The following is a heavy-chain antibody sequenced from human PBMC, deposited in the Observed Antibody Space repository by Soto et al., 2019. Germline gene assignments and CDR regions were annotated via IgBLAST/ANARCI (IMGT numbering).Heavy chain of an antibody. J-gene: IGHJ4*02. D-gene: IGHD6-13*01. CDR2: ISYDGSNK. V-gene: IGHV3-30*18. CDR3: VKDGSSSYYYLDD. CDR1: GFTFSSYG. Sequence: PGGSLRLSCAASGFTFSSYGFHWVRQAPGKGLEWVAVISYDGSNKYYADSAKGRFTISRDNSKNTLFLQMNSLRAEDTAVYYCVKDGSSSYYYLDDWGQGTPVTVSS.